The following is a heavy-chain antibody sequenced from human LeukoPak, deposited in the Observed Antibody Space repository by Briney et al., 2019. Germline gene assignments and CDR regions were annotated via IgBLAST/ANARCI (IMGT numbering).Heavy chain of an antibody. CDR2: IYYSGST. D-gene: IGHD3-10*01. J-gene: IGHJ2*01. Sequence: PSETLSLTCTVSGGSISSHYWSWIRQPPGKGLEWIGYIYYSGSTNYNPSLKSRVTISVDTSKNQFSLKLSSVTAADTAVYYCARAYYYGSGSYWYFDLWGRGTLVTVSS. V-gene: IGHV4-59*11. CDR1: GGSISSHY. CDR3: ARAYYYGSGSYWYFDL.